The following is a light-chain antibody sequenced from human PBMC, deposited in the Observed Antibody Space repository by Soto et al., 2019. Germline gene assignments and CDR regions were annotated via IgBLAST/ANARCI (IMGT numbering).Light chain of an antibody. CDR2: AVS. V-gene: IGLV2-14*01. CDR3: SSHNPLGTLQI. CDR1: SSDFAIYNY. Sequence: QSVLTQPASVSGSPGQSITISCTGTSSDFAIYNYVSWYQLHPGKAPKLMIYAVSVRTSGVSNRFSGSKSGNTASLTISGLQAEDEADYFCSSHNPLGTLQIFGRGTQLTVL. J-gene: IGLJ2*01.